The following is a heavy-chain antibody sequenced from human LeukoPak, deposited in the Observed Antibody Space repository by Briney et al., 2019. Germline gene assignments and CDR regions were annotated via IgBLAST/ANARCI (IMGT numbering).Heavy chain of an antibody. Sequence: GESLKISCKGSGYSFTSYWIGWVRQLPGKGLEWMGIIYPGDSDTRYSPSFQGQVTISADKSISTAYLQWSSLKASDTAMYYCARRRTLDYDFWSGYSDYWGQGTLVTVSS. CDR1: GYSFTSYW. CDR2: IYPGDSDT. J-gene: IGHJ4*02. CDR3: ARRRTLDYDFWSGYSDY. D-gene: IGHD3-3*01. V-gene: IGHV5-51*01.